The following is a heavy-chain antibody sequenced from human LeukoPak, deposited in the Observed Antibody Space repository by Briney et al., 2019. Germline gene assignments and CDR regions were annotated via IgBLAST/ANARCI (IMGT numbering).Heavy chain of an antibody. CDR1: GFTVSSNY. Sequence: SGGSLRLSCAASGFTVSSNYMSWVRQAPGKGLEWVSVIYSSGSTYYADSVKGRFTISRDNSKNTLYLQMNSLRAEDTAVYYCARDSMVRGVIIRAFDIWGQGTMVTVSS. CDR2: IYSSGST. D-gene: IGHD3-10*01. J-gene: IGHJ3*02. V-gene: IGHV3-66*01. CDR3: ARDSMVRGVIIRAFDI.